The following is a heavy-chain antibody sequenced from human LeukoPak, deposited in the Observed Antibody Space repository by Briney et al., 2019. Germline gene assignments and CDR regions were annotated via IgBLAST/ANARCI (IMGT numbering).Heavy chain of an antibody. CDR2: IKSDGSGI. Sequence: PGGSLRLSCAASGFTFSDYYMSWIRQAPGTGLVWVSRIKSDGSGISYADSVKGRFTISRDNAKNTLYLQMNSLRAEDTAVYYCARAQIAAGLVDYWGQGALVTVSS. CDR1: GFTFSDYY. V-gene: IGHV3-74*01. CDR3: ARAQIAAGLVDY. J-gene: IGHJ4*02. D-gene: IGHD6-13*01.